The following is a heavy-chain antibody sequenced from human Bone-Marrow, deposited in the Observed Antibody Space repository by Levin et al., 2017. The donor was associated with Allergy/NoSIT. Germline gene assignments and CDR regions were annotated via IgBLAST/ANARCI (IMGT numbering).Heavy chain of an antibody. Sequence: GGSLRLSCAASGFVFDDYAMHWVRQPPGKGLEWVAGTDYSGGTLKYADSVRGRFTISRDKSKSSLFLQMNGLREEDTAFYYCAKDMGLYPHHFDSCGLGTLVTVSS. J-gene: IGHJ4*02. D-gene: IGHD2/OR15-2a*01. CDR1: GFVFDDYA. V-gene: IGHV3-9*01. CDR2: TDYSGGTL. CDR3: AKDMGLYPHHFDS.